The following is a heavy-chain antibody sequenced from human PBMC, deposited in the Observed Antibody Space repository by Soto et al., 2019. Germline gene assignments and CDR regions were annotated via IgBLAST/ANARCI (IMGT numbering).Heavy chain of an antibody. CDR1: GFTFDDYG. V-gene: IGHV3-9*01. CDR3: AKSHTTSGWYVTTDY. D-gene: IGHD6-19*01. Sequence: GGSLRLSCAASGFTFDDYGMHWVRLAPGKGLEWVAAISWDSGIIDYVDSVRGRFTISRDNAKSSLYLQMNSLRAEDTALYYCAKSHTTSGWYVTTDYWGQGTRVTVSS. CDR2: ISWDSGII. J-gene: IGHJ4*02.